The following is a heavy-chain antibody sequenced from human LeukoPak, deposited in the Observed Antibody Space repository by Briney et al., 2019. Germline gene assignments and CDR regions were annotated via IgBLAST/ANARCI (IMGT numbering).Heavy chain of an antibody. CDR2: INQDGSEK. D-gene: IGHD3-22*01. V-gene: IGHV3-7*01. CDR3: AREQLPYYYDSSGYSGYFDY. J-gene: IGHJ4*02. Sequence: GGSLRLSCAASGFSFSSHWMSWVRQAPGKGLEWVANINQDGSEKNNVDSVKGRFTISRDNAKNSLYLQMNSLRAEDTAVYYCAREQLPYYYDSSGYSGYFDYWGQGTLVTVSS. CDR1: GFSFSSHW.